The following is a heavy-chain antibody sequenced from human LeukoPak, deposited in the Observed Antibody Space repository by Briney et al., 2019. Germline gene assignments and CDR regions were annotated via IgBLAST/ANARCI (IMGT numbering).Heavy chain of an antibody. CDR2: IYYRGST. D-gene: IGHD2-2*01. Sequence: SETLSLTCTVSGGSVSSGSYYWSWIRQPPGKGLEWIGYIYYRGSTNYNPSLKSRVTISVDTSKNQFSLKLSSVTAADTAVYYCARYARGVVVPAASIYYGMDVWGKGTTVTVSS. CDR3: ARYARGVVVPAASIYYGMDV. J-gene: IGHJ6*04. CDR1: GGSVSSGSYY. V-gene: IGHV4-61*01.